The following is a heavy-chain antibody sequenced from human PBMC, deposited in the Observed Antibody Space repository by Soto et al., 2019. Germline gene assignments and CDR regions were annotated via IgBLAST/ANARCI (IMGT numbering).Heavy chain of an antibody. CDR3: ARDGPFFYDDYGMDV. J-gene: IGHJ6*02. CDR1: GGSISSGGYY. Sequence: QVQLQESGPGLVKPSQTLSLTCTVSGGSISSGGYYWSWIRQHPGKGLEWIGYIYYSGGTYYNPSLKSRVTISVDTSKNQFSLKLSSVTAADTAVYYCARDGPFFYDDYGMDVWGQGTTVTVSS. V-gene: IGHV4-31*03. CDR2: IYYSGGT.